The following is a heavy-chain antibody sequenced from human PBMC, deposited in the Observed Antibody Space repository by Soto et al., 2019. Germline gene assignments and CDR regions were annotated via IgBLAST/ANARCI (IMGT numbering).Heavy chain of an antibody. CDR1: GGSISSYY. V-gene: IGHV4-59*08. CDR2: IYYSGST. D-gene: IGHD2-2*01. CDR3: ARVGTRDCSSTSCYSDDAFAI. J-gene: IGHJ3*02. Sequence: SGTLSLTCTVSGGSISSYYWSWIRQPPGKGLEWIGYIYYSGSTNYNPSLKSRVTISVDTSKNQLSLELSSVTAADTAVYYCARVGTRDCSSTSCYSDDAFAIWGQGTMVTVSS.